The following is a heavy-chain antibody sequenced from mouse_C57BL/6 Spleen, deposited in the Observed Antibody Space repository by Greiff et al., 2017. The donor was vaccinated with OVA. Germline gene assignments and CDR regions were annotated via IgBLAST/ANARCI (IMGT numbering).Heavy chain of an antibody. V-gene: IGHV3-6*01. CDR1: GYSITSGYY. J-gene: IGHJ2*01. CDR2: ISYDGSN. Sequence: VQLHQSGPGLVKPSQSLSLTCSVTGYSITSGYYWNWIRQFPGNKLEWMGYISYDGSNNYNPSLKNRISITRDTSKNQFFLKLNSVTTEDTATYYCASKKTFAYWGQGTTLTVSS. CDR3: ASKKTFAY.